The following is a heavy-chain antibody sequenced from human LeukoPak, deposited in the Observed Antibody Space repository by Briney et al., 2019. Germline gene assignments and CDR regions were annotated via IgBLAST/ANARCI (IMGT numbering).Heavy chain of an antibody. CDR1: GFTFSSYS. Sequence: PGGSLRLSCAASGFTFSSYSMNWVRQAPGKGLEWVSSISSGSSYIYYADSVKGRFTISRDNAKNSLYLQMNSLRAEDTAVYYCARARRITMISGFDPWGQGTLVTVSS. D-gene: IGHD3-22*01. CDR2: ISSGSSYI. V-gene: IGHV3-21*01. CDR3: ARARRITMISGFDP. J-gene: IGHJ5*02.